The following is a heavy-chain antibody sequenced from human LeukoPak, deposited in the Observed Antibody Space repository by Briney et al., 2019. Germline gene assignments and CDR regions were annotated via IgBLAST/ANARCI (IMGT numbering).Heavy chain of an antibody. Sequence: ASVKVSCKASGGTFSSYAISWVRQAPGQGLEWMGRIIPILGIANYAQKFQGRVTITADKSTSTAYMELSSLRSEDTAVYYCATEDPSSGWYYWGQGTLVTVSS. J-gene: IGHJ4*02. V-gene: IGHV1-69*04. CDR3: ATEDPSSGWYY. D-gene: IGHD6-19*01. CDR1: GGTFSSYA. CDR2: IIPILGIA.